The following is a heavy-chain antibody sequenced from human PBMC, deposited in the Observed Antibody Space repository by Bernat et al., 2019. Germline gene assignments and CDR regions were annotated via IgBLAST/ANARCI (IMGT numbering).Heavy chain of an antibody. Sequence: QVQLVESGGGVVQPGGSLRLSCAASGFTFSSYGMHWVRQAPGKGLEWVAFIRYDGSNKYYADSVKGRFTISRDNSKNTLYLQMNSLRAEDTAVYYCAKGPALLWFGEPGFDYWGQGTLVTVSS. J-gene: IGHJ4*02. CDR3: AKGPALLWFGEPGFDY. CDR1: GFTFSSYG. V-gene: IGHV3-30*02. CDR2: IRYDGSNK. D-gene: IGHD3-10*01.